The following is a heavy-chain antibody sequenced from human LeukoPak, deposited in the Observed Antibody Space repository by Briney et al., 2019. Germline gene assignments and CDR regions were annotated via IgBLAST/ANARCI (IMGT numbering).Heavy chain of an antibody. V-gene: IGHV3-21*04. CDR1: GFTFSSYS. D-gene: IGHD3-22*01. CDR2: ISSSSSYI. J-gene: IGHJ4*02. CDR3: AKAADGYYDSSGYSYFDY. Sequence: GGSLRLSCAASGFTFSSYSMNWVRQAPGKGLEWVSSISSSSSYIYYADSVKGRFTISRDNAKNSLYLQMNSLRAEDTAVYYCAKAADGYYDSSGYSYFDYWGQGTLVTVSS.